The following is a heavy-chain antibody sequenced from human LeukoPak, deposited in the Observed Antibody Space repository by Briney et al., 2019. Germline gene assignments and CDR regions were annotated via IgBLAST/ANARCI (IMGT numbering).Heavy chain of an antibody. D-gene: IGHD4-17*01. J-gene: IGHJ6*03. V-gene: IGHV3-30*04. CDR3: ARDAGSSNDYGFKGYYYYYMDV. CDR1: GFTFSSYA. Sequence: GGSLRLSCAASGFTFSSYAMHWVRQAPGKGLEWVAVISYDGSNKYYADSVKGRFTISRDNSKNTLYLQMNSLRAEDTAVYYCARDAGSSNDYGFKGYYYYYMDVWGKGTTVTVSS. CDR2: ISYDGSNK.